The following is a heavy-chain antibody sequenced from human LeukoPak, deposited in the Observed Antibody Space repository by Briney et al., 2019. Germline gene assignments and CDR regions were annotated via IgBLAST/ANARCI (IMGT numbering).Heavy chain of an antibody. CDR2: IYSGGNT. V-gene: IGHV3-66*02. D-gene: IGHD3-10*01. J-gene: IGHJ4*02. CDR1: GFTVSSDY. Sequence: GGSLRLSCAASGFTVSSDYMSWVRQAPGKGLEWVSVIYSGGNTYYADSVKGRFTISRDNSKNTLYLQMNSLRAEDTAVYYCARDGGEHYYKNWGQGTLVTVSS. CDR3: ARDGGEHYYKN.